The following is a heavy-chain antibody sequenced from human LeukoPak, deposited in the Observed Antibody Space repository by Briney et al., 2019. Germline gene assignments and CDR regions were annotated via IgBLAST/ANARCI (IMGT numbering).Heavy chain of an antibody. CDR1: GFIFSTYW. CDR2: IKQDGSEK. J-gene: IGHJ5*02. CDR3: ARHTHYGSRGSNWFDP. Sequence: GGSLRLSCAASGFIFSTYWMSWVRQAPGKGLEWVANIKQDGSEKSYVDSVRGRFTISRDNAKNSLYLQMNSLRAEDTAMYYCARHTHYGSRGSNWFDPWGQGTLVTVSS. D-gene: IGHD3-10*01. V-gene: IGHV3-7*02.